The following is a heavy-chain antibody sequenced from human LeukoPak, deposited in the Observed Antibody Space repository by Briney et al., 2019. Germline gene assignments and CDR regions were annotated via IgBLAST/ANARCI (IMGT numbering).Heavy chain of an antibody. V-gene: IGHV4-34*01. D-gene: IGHD3-22*01. J-gene: IGHJ6*03. Sequence: SETLSLTCAIYGGSFSGYYWSWIRQPPGKGLEWIGEINHSGIANYNPSLKSRVTISVDTSKNQFSLKLSSVTAADTAVFYCARHPYYYDSSGYYDYYYMDVWGKGTTVTISS. CDR3: ARHPYYYDSSGYYDYYYMDV. CDR2: INHSGIA. CDR1: GGSFSGYY.